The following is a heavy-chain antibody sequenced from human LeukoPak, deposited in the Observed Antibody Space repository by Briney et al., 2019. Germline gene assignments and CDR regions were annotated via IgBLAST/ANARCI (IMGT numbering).Heavy chain of an antibody. CDR3: AKADAYSSGRRYFQH. CDR1: GFTFSNSA. D-gene: IGHD6-19*01. Sequence: PGGSLRLSCAASGFTFSNSAMSWVRQAPGKGLEWVSTISASGGGIHYAESVKGRFTVSRDNSKITLFLQMNSLRAEDTAVYYCAKADAYSSGRRYFQHWGQGTLVTVSS. J-gene: IGHJ1*01. CDR2: ISASGGGI. V-gene: IGHV3-23*01.